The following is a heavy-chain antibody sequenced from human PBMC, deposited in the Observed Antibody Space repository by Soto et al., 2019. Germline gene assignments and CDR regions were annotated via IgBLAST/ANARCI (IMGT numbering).Heavy chain of an antibody. J-gene: IGHJ4*02. CDR1: GGSISSYY. Sequence: SETLSLTCTVSGGSISSYYWSWIRQPPVKGLEWIGYIYYSGSTNYNPSLKSRVTISVDTSKNQFSLKLSSVTAADTAVYYCARTRAAMVTFDYWGQGTLVTVSS. D-gene: IGHD5-18*01. V-gene: IGHV4-59*01. CDR2: IYYSGST. CDR3: ARTRAAMVTFDY.